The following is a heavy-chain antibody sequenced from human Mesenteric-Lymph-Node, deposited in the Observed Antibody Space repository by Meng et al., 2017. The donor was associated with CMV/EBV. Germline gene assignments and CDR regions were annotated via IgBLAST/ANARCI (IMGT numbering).Heavy chain of an antibody. J-gene: IGHJ4*02. Sequence: GESLKISCAASGFTFSSYAMHWVRQAPGKGLEWVAVISYDGSNKYYADSVKGRFTISRDNSKNTLYLQMNSLRAEDTAVYYCASIVSPGMATIKDWGQGTLVTVSS. V-gene: IGHV3-30-3*01. D-gene: IGHD5-24*01. CDR3: ASIVSPGMATIKD. CDR1: GFTFSSYA. CDR2: ISYDGSNK.